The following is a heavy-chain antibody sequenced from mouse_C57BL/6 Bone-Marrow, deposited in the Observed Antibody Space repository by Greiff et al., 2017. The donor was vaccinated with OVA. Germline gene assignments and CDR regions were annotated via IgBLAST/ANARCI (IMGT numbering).Heavy chain of an antibody. CDR1: GFTFSSYG. J-gene: IGHJ1*03. V-gene: IGHV5-6*01. CDR3: ARRHYGSSYHWYFDV. Sequence: EVQVVESGGDLVKPGGSLKLSCAASGFTFSSYGMSWVRQTPDKRLEWVATISSGGSYTYYPDSVKGRFTIARDNAKNTLYLQMRSLKSEDTAMYYCARRHYGSSYHWYFDVWGTGTTVTVSS. D-gene: IGHD1-1*01. CDR2: ISSGGSYT.